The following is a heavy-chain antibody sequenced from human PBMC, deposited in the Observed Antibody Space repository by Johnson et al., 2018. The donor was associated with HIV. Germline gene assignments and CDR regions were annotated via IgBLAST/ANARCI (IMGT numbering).Heavy chain of an antibody. V-gene: IGHV3-30-3*01. CDR3: ARVSDFGVVMIGTFDI. CDR2: ISYDGSNK. Sequence: QVQVLESGGGLVQPGWSLRLSCAVSGFTFSSYAMHWVRQAPGKVLEWVALISYDGSNKYYADPVKGRFTISRDNSKNTLYLQINSLRAEDTAVYYCARVSDFGVVMIGTFDIWGQGTMVTVSS. J-gene: IGHJ3*02. CDR1: GFTFSSYA. D-gene: IGHD3-3*01.